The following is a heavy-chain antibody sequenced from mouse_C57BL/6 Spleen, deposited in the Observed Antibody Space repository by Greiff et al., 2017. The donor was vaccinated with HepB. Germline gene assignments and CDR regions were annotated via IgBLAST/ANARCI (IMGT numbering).Heavy chain of an antibody. D-gene: IGHD1-1*01. V-gene: IGHV1-39*01. CDR1: GYSFTDYN. J-gene: IGHJ4*01. CDR2: INPNYGTT. Sequence: VQLQQSGPELVKPGASVKISCKASGYSFTDYNMNWVKQSNGKSLEWIGVINPNYGTTSYNQKFKGKATLTVDQSSSTAYMQLNSLTSEDSAVYYCASRYYGSSPYAMDYWGQGTSVTVSS. CDR3: ASRYYGSSPYAMDY.